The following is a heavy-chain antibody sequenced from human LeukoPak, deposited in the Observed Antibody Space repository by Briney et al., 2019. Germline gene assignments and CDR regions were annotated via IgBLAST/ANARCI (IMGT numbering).Heavy chain of an antibody. J-gene: IGHJ5*02. CDR3: ARGAYDSGTYNWFDP. CDR1: GYTSTSYG. CDR2: ISAYNGDT. Sequence: ASVKVSCKASGYTSTSYGISWVRQAPGQGLEWMGWISAYNGDTNYAQKLQGRVTMTTDTSTTTAYMELRSLRSDDTAVYYCARGAYDSGTYNWFDPWGQGTLVTVSS. V-gene: IGHV1-18*04. D-gene: IGHD3-10*01.